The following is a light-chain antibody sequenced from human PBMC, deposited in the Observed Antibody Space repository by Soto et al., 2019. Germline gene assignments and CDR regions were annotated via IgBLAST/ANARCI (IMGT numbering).Light chain of an antibody. J-gene: IGKJ1*01. V-gene: IGKV1-5*01. CDR3: QQYSSYSVT. CDR2: DAS. Sequence: DIQMTQSPSTLSASVGDRVTITCRASQSAGSWLSWYQQKPGRAPKLLISDASSLEGGVPSRFSGSGSGTEFTLTINGLQPDDFATYYCQQYSSYSVTFGPGTKVEIK. CDR1: QSAGSW.